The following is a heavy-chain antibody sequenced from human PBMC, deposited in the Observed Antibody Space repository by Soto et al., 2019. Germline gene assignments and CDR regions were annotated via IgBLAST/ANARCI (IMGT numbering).Heavy chain of an antibody. CDR1: GFTFPRFG. D-gene: IGHD1-1*01. J-gene: IGHJ6*02. CDR3: AKGRGAMNCANYYGLDV. V-gene: IGHV3-30*18. Sequence: QVQLVESGGGVGQPGRSLRLSCAASGFTFPRFGMHWVRQAPGKGLEWVALITYEGSQIYYADAVKGRFTISRDNGENTLSLKMDNLRTEDTATYFGAKGRGAMNCANYYGLDVWGQGTTVTGSS. CDR2: ITYEGSQI.